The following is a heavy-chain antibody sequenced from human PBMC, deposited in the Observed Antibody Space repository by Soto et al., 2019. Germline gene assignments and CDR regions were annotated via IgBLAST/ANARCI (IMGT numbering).Heavy chain of an antibody. CDR2: ISSSGSTI. CDR3: AREKLRFLEWLSYYYGMDV. J-gene: IGHJ6*02. CDR1: GFTFSDYY. V-gene: IGHV3-11*01. Sequence: PGGSLRLSCAASGFTFSDYYMSWIRQAPGKGLEWVSYISSSGSTIYYADSVKGRFTISRDNAKNSLYLQMNSLRAEDTAVYYCAREKLRFLEWLSYYYGMDVWGQGTTVTVYS. D-gene: IGHD3-3*01.